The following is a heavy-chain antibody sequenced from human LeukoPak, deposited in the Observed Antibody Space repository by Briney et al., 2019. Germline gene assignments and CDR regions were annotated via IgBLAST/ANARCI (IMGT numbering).Heavy chain of an antibody. CDR1: GLTGSHNY. V-gene: IGHV3-21*01. CDR3: ARAGGSTVSHSDY. CDR2: ISSSTSYI. J-gene: IGHJ4*02. D-gene: IGHD4-17*01. Sequence: GGSLRLSCAASGLTGSHNYVSWVRQAPGKGLEWASSISSSTSYIYYADSVKGRFTISKDNAKNSLYLQMNSLRAEDTAVYYCARAGGSTVSHSDYWGQGTLVTVSS.